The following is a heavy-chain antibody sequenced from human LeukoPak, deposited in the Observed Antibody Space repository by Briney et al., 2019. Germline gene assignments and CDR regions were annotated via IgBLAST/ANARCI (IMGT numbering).Heavy chain of an antibody. CDR2: IRFDGTTK. CDR3: AKSDTFDAFDI. CDR1: GFTFSSSG. V-gene: IGHV3-30*02. J-gene: IGHJ3*02. Sequence: GGSLRLSCAASGFTFSSSGMHWVRQAPGRGLEWVAFIRFDGTTKYYAQSVRGRFTISRDNSKNTLGLQMNSLRAEDTAVYYCAKSDTFDAFDIWGQGTMVTVSS. D-gene: IGHD2/OR15-2a*01.